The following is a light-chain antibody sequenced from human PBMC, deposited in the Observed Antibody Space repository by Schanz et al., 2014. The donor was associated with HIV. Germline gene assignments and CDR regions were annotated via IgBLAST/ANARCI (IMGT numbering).Light chain of an antibody. Sequence: QSVLTQPASVSGSPGQSITISCTGTSSDVGSYNLVSWYQQHPGKAPKLMIYEVSKRPSGVSNRFSGSKSGNTASLTISGLQAEDEADYYCVSWDGSLNGLLFGGGTKLTVL. CDR2: EVS. J-gene: IGLJ2*01. CDR1: SSDVGSYNL. V-gene: IGLV2-14*02. CDR3: VSWDGSLNGLL.